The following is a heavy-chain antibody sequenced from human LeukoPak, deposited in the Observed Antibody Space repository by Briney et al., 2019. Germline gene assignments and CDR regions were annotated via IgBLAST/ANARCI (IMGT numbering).Heavy chain of an antibody. CDR1: GGSISSYY. V-gene: IGHV4-59*12. CDR2: IYHSGST. Sequence: SETLSLTCTVSGGSISSYYWSWIRQPPGKGLEWIGEIYHSGSTNYNPSLKSRVTISVDKSKNQFSLKLSSVTAADTAVYYCATRKLGNDYWGQGTLVTVSS. CDR3: ATRKLGNDY. J-gene: IGHJ4*02. D-gene: IGHD7-27*01.